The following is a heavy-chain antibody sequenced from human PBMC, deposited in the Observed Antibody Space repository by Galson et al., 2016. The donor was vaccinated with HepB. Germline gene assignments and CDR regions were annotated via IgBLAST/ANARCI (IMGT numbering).Heavy chain of an antibody. D-gene: IGHD6-13*01. CDR1: GFTFDDYA. V-gene: IGHV3-9*01. CDR2: ISWNSGSI. CDR3: AKGQRSTWWDGMDV. Sequence: SLRLSCAASGFTFDDYAMCWVRQAPGKGLEWVSGISWNSGSIGYADSVKGRFAISRDNAKNSLYLQMNSLRAEDTALYYCAKGQRSTWWDGMDVWGQGTTVTVSS. J-gene: IGHJ6*02.